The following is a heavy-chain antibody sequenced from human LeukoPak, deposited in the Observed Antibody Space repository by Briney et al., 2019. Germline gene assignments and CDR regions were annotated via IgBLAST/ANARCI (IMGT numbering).Heavy chain of an antibody. V-gene: IGHV4-30-4*08. CDR2: IYYSGST. Sequence: SQTLSLTCTVSGGSISSGDYYWSWIRQPPGKGLEWIGYIYYSGSTYYNPSLKSRVTISVDTSKNQFSLKLCSVTAADTAVYYCARDQYPTNYFDYWGQGSLVTVSS. CDR1: GGSISSGDYY. CDR3: ARDQYPTNYFDY. D-gene: IGHD2-2*01. J-gene: IGHJ4*02.